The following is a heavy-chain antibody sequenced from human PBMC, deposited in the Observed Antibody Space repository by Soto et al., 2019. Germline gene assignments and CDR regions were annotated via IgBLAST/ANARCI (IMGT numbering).Heavy chain of an antibody. CDR1: GFMFSHDW. CDR3: ARERTSKGGLDV. J-gene: IGHJ6*02. CDR2: IISGGSRV. Sequence: GGSLRLSCAASGFMFSHDWMNWVRQGPGKGLEWIARIISGGSRVTYADSVEGRFTITRDNAKNMLFLEMHSLTVEDTAVYYCARERTSKGGLDVWGQGTTVTVSS. V-gene: IGHV3-74*01.